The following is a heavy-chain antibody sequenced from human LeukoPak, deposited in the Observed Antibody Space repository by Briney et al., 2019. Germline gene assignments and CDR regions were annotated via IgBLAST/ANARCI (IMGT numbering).Heavy chain of an antibody. CDR3: VRDRPHNWFDP. Sequence: GGSLRLSCAASGFTFTSHWMHWVRQAPGKGLVWVSRIDNDGGDTTYADSVRGRFTISRDNAKNTLYLQMDSLGAEDTAVYYCVRDRPHNWFDPWGQGTLVTVSS. CDR1: GFTFTSHW. V-gene: IGHV3-74*01. CDR2: IDNDGGDT. J-gene: IGHJ5*02. D-gene: IGHD6-6*01.